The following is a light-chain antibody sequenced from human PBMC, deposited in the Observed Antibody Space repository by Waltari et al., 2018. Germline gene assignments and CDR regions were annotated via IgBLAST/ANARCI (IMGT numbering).Light chain of an antibody. J-gene: IGLJ1*01. V-gene: IGLV3-1*01. CDR1: DLADKY. CDR3: QAWDTGTAV. CDR2: QDS. Sequence: SYELTQPPSLSVSPGPTANIPCPGDDLADKYVCWFQQKPGQSPVLVIFQDSQRPSGRSELFSGSDSGSTATLTIIGTQPADESDYYCQAWDTGTAVFGSGTTVTVL.